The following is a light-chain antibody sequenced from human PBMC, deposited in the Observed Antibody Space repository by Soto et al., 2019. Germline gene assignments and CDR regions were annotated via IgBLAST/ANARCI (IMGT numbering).Light chain of an antibody. CDR3: ALYLGSGIWV. V-gene: IGLV8-61*01. J-gene: IGLJ3*02. Sequence: QTVVTQEPSFSVSPGGTVTLTCGLSSGSVSTSYYPSWYQQTPGQAPRTLMHSSNTRSSGVPDRFSGSILGNKAALTITGAQADDEADYYCALYLGSGIWVVGGGTKLTVL. CDR1: SGSVSTSYY. CDR2: SSN.